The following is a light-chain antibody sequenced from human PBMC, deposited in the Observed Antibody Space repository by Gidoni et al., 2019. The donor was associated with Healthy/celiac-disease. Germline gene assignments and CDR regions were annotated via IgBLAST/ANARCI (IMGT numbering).Light chain of an antibody. J-gene: IGLJ2*01. V-gene: IGLV1-40*01. CDR1: SSNIWAGYD. CDR3: QSYDSSLSGSTV. CDR2: GNS. Sequence: QSVRTQPPAVSGAPGPGVTISCTGSSSNIWAGYDVHWYQQLPGPAPTLLIYGNSNRPSGVPDRFSGSKSGTSASLASTGRQAEDEADYYCQSYDSSLSGSTVFGGGTKLTVL.